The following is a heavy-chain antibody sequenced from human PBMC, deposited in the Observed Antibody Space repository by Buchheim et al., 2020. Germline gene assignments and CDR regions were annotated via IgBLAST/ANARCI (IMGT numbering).Heavy chain of an antibody. CDR1: GFTFSTYS. V-gene: IGHV3-21*02. CDR2: ILTTGNSI. CDR3: ARSKAKMDV. J-gene: IGHJ6*02. Sequence: QLVESGGGLVKPGGSLRLSCAASGFTFSTYSMNWVRQAPGKGLEWISSILTTGNSIYYADSVQGRFTIPRDNAKNSLYLEMNSLRVDDTAVYYCARSKAKMDVWGQGTT.